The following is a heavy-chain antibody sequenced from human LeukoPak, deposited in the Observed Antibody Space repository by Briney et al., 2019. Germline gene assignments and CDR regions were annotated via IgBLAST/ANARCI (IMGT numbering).Heavy chain of an antibody. CDR3: AKSDSPQRITMIVVVKVVDYYYYGMDV. D-gene: IGHD3-22*01. V-gene: IGHV3-30*18. J-gene: IGHJ6*02. CDR1: GFTFSSYG. Sequence: PPGRSLRLSCAASGFTFSSYGMHWVCQAPGKGLEWVADISYDGSNKYYADSVKGRFTISRDNSKNTLYLQMNSLRAEDTAVYYCAKSDSPQRITMIVVVKVVDYYYYGMDVWGQGTTVTVSS. CDR2: ISYDGSNK.